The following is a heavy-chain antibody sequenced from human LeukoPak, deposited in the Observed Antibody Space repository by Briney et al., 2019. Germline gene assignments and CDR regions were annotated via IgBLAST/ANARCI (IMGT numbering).Heavy chain of an antibody. J-gene: IGHJ4*02. V-gene: IGHV3-49*04. CDR1: GFTLGDYA. CDR2: IRSKAYGGTT. Sequence: GRSLRLSCTASGFTLGDYALSWVRQAPGKGLECVGFIRSKAYGGTTEYAASVKGRFTISRDDSKSVAYLQLNTLKTEDTAVYYCTKLGGYDFDYWGQGTLVTVSS. CDR3: TKLGGYDFDY. D-gene: IGHD5-12*01.